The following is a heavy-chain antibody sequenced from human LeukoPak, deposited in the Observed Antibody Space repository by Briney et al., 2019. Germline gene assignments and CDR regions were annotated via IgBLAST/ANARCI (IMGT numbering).Heavy chain of an antibody. CDR2: MNPNSGNT. CDR1: GGTFSSYA. V-gene: IGHV1-8*02. D-gene: IGHD6-13*01. Sequence: GASVKVSCKASGGTFSSYAISWVRQAPGQGLEWMGWMNPNSGNTGYAQKFQGRVTMTRNTSISTAYMELSSPRSEDTAVYYCARGSDRSSSWYYYYYYMDAWGKGTTVTISS. J-gene: IGHJ6*03. CDR3: ARGSDRSSSWYYYYYYMDA.